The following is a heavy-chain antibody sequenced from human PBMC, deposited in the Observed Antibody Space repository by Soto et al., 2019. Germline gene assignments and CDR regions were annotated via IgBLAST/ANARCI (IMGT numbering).Heavy chain of an antibody. Sequence: EVQLVESGGGLVQPGGSLRLSCAASGLTMSNYWMHWVRQVPGKGLVWVARIDNDGSGTSYADSVKGRFTISSDKAKNTVDLQMNSLRAEDSDVYFCGSVFEYWGQGTLVTVAS. V-gene: IGHV3-74*01. CDR1: GLTMSNYW. J-gene: IGHJ4*02. CDR3: GSVFEY. CDR2: IDNDGSGT.